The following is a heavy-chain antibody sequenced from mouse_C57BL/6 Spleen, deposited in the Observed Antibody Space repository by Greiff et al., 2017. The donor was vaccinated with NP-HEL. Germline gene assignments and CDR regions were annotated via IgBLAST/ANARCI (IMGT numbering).Heavy chain of an antibody. D-gene: IGHD1-1*01. CDR2: ISSGSSTI. CDR1: GFTFSDYG. V-gene: IGHV5-17*01. Sequence: EVHLVESGGGLVKPGGSLKLSCAASGFTFSDYGMHWVRQAPEKGLEWVAYISSGSSTIYYADTVKGRFTISRDNAKNTLFLQMTSLRSEDTAMYYCARKSLYYGSSYLSYWYFDVWGTGTTVTVSS. J-gene: IGHJ1*03. CDR3: ARKSLYYGSSYLSYWYFDV.